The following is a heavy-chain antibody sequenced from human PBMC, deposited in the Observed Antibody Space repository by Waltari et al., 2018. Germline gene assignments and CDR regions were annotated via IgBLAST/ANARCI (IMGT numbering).Heavy chain of an antibody. Sequence: QVQLQQWGAGLLKPSETLSLTCAVYGGSFSGYYWSWIRQPPGKGLEWIGEINHSGSTNYNPPLKSRATISVDTSKNQFSLKLSSGTAADTAVYYCAREGQDIVVQPYYFDYWGQGTLVTVSS. D-gene: IGHD2-15*01. CDR3: AREGQDIVVQPYYFDY. J-gene: IGHJ4*02. CDR2: INHSGST. V-gene: IGHV4-34*01. CDR1: GGSFSGYY.